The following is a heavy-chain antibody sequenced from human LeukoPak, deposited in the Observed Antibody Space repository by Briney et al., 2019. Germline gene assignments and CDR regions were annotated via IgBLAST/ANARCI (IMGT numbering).Heavy chain of an antibody. CDR1: GFTFSSYG. Sequence: PGGSLRLSCAASGFTFSSYGMHWVRQAPGKGLEWVAFIRYDGSNKYYADSVKGRFTISRDNSKNTLYLQMNSLRAGDTAVYYCIVVPAAMWGRYGMDVWGQGTTVTVFS. J-gene: IGHJ6*02. CDR3: IVVPAAMWGRYGMDV. CDR2: IRYDGSNK. D-gene: IGHD2-2*01. V-gene: IGHV3-30*02.